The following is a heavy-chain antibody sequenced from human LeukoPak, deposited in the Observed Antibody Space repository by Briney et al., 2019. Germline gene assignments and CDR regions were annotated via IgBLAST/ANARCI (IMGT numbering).Heavy chain of an antibody. D-gene: IGHD1-26*01. CDR2: ISSSSSTI. CDR3: ARDRGGSYSAIDY. J-gene: IGHJ4*02. CDR1: GFTFSSYS. V-gene: IGHV3-48*04. Sequence: GGSLRLSCAASGFTFSSYSMNWVRQAPGKGLEWVSFISSSSSTIYYADSVKGRFTISRDNAKNSLYLQMNSLRAEDTAVYYCARDRGGSYSAIDYWGQGTLVKVSS.